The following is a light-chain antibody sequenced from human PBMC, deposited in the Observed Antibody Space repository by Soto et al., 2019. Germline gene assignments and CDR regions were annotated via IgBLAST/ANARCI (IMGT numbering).Light chain of an antibody. V-gene: IGLV1-40*01. CDR3: QSYDSSLSGVV. J-gene: IGLJ2*01. Sequence: QSVLTQPPSVSGAPGQRVTISCTGSSSNIGAGYDVHWYQQLPGTAPKLLIYGNSNRPSEVPDRFSGSKSGTSASLAITGLQAEDEADYYCQSYDSSLSGVVFGGGTKGPS. CDR1: SSNIGAGYD. CDR2: GNS.